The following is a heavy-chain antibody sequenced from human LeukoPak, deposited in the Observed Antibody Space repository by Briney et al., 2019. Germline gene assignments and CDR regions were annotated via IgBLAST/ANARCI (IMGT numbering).Heavy chain of an antibody. Sequence: SETLSLTCIVTGGSISSSSYYWGWSRQPPGKGLEWIGSIYYSGSTYYNPSLKSRVTISVDTSTNQFSLKLSSVTAADTAVNYCASQPYYDILTGYSHFDYWGQGTLVTVSS. CDR3: ASQPYYDILTGYSHFDY. CDR1: GGSISSSSYY. CDR2: IYYSGST. V-gene: IGHV4-39*01. D-gene: IGHD3-9*01. J-gene: IGHJ4*02.